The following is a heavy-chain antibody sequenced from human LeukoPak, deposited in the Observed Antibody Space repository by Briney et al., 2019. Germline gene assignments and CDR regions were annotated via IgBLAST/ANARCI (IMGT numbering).Heavy chain of an antibody. CDR2: ISGSGGST. D-gene: IGHD3-22*01. V-gene: IGHV3-23*01. J-gene: IGHJ4*02. CDR3: AKGKVVISRPSDY. Sequence: GGSLRLSCAASGFTVSSNYMSWVRQAPGKGLEWVSAISGSGGSTYYADSVKGRFTISRDNSKNTLYLQMNSLRAEDTAVYYCAKGKVVISRPSDYWGQGTLVTVSS. CDR1: GFTVSSNY.